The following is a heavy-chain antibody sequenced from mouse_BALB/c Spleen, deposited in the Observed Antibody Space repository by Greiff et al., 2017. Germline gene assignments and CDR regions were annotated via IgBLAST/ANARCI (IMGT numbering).Heavy chain of an antibody. D-gene: IGHD2-1*01. CDR1: GFAFSSYD. V-gene: IGHV5-12-1*01. CDR2: ISSGGGST. CDR3: ARGGIRDGNYPFAY. J-gene: IGHJ3*01. Sequence: EVKLVESGGGLVKPGGSLKLSCAASGFAFSSYDMSWVRQTPEKRLEWVAYISSGGGSTYYPDTVKGRFTISRDNAKNTLYLQMSSLKSEDTAMYYCARGGIRDGNYPFAYWGQGTLVTVSA.